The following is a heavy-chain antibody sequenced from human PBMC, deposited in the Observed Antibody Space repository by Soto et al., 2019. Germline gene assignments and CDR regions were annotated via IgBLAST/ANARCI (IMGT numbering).Heavy chain of an antibody. CDR2: ISSNGGST. D-gene: IGHD5-12*01. CDR1: GFTFSSYA. V-gene: IGHV3-64*01. J-gene: IGHJ4*02. Sequence: EVQLVESGGGLVQPGGSLRLSCAASGFTFSSYAMHWVRQAPGKGLEYVSAISSNGGSTDYENSVKGRFTISRDNSKNTLYLQMRSLRAEDMAVYYCARGGRGYEFDYWGQGTLVTVSS. CDR3: ARGGRGYEFDY.